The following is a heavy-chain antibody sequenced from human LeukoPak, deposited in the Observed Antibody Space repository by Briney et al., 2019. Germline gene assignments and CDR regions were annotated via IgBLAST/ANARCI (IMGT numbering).Heavy chain of an antibody. CDR2: ISSSSSDK. V-gene: IGHV3-21*01. CDR3: ARVEGYCSGGSCYGMDV. D-gene: IGHD2-15*01. Sequence: KPGGSLRLSCAASGFTFSRFSMKWVRQAPGEGLEWVSSISSSSSDKYYADSVKGRFTISRDNAKNSLYLQLNSLRAEDTAMYYCARVEGYCSGGSCYGMDVWGQGTTVTVSS. J-gene: IGHJ6*02. CDR1: GFTFSRFS.